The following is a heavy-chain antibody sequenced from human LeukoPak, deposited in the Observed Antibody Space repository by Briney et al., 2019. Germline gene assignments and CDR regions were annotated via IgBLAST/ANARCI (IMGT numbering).Heavy chain of an antibody. CDR3: ARAGWIITSGIDY. J-gene: IGHJ4*02. D-gene: IGHD3-10*01. V-gene: IGHV4-38-2*01. Sequence: SETLSLTCAVSGYSISRGYYWALTRQPPGKGLEWIGTVYHTGSTYYNPSLDSRVTISVDTSKNEFSLNLKSVTAADTAVYYCARAGWIITSGIDYWGQGILVTVSS. CDR1: GYSISRGYY. CDR2: VYHTGST.